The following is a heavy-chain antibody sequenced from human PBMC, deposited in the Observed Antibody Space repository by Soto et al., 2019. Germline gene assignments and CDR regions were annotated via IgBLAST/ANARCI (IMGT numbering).Heavy chain of an antibody. CDR2: IISTTSYI. CDR3: AKVQATDTAMVLFSGGYFDY. D-gene: IGHD5-18*01. V-gene: IGHV3-21*04. J-gene: IGHJ4*02. CDR1: KFTFSSYS. Sequence: PLRLSCTSSKFTFSSYSMNLVLRNPFKSLESFSSIISTTSYIYYAASVKGRFTSSRDNSKNTLDLQMDSLRAEDTAVYYCAKVQATDTAMVLFSGGYFDYWGQGTLVTVSS.